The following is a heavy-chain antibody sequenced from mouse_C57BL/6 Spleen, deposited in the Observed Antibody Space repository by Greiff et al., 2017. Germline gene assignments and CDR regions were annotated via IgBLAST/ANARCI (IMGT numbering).Heavy chain of an antibody. Sequence: VQLQQSVPELVKPGASVKISCKASGYSFTDYNMNWVKQSNGKSLEWIGVINPNSGTTSYNQKFKGKATLTVDQSSSTAYMQLNSLTSEDSAVYYCASLMVTTGGFAKRGQGTLVTVSA. D-gene: IGHD2-2*01. J-gene: IGHJ3*01. CDR1: GYSFTDYN. CDR2: INPNSGTT. CDR3: ASLMVTTGGFAK. V-gene: IGHV1-39*01.